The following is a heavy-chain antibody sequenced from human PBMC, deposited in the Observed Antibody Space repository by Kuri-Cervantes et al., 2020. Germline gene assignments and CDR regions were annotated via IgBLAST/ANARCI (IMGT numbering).Heavy chain of an antibody. CDR1: GFTFRSYE. D-gene: IGHD2-15*01. CDR3: AKDSGYCSGGSCPGHY. CDR2: ISGSGGST. Sequence: GESLKISCAASGFTFRSYEMNWVRQAPGKGLEWVSAISGSGGSTYYADSVKGRFTISRDNSKNTLYLQMNSLRAEDTAVYYCAKDSGYCSGGSCPGHYWGQGTLVTVSS. V-gene: IGHV3-23*01. J-gene: IGHJ4*02.